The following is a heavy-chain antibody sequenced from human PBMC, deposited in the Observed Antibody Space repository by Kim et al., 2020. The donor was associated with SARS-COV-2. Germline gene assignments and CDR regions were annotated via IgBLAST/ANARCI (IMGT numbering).Heavy chain of an antibody. Sequence: SETLSLTCAVSSGSVIGYDWCWVRQSSERGLEWIGEVNHGGSTNYSPSLKGRLSMLLDTSNNHFSMTLTSMTAADTAVYYCARRRSGYGNSRYGMNVWGLGTTVIVTS. V-gene: IGHV4-34*01. J-gene: IGHJ6*02. D-gene: IGHD2-21*02. CDR3: ARRRSGYGNSRYGMNV. CDR1: SGSVIGYD. CDR2: VNHGGST.